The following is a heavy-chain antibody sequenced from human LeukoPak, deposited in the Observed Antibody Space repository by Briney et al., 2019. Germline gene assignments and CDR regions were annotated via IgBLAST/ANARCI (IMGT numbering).Heavy chain of an antibody. CDR3: ARGDCSGDCYHPLYY. V-gene: IGHV3-30*02. J-gene: IGHJ4*02. CDR2: IRHDESIK. Sequence: GGSLRLSCAASGFTFSTYPMHWVRQAPGQGLDWVAFIRHDESIKYYADSVKGRFTISRDNSKNTLYLQMNSLRTEDTAVYYCARGDCSGDCYHPLYYWGQGSLVTVSS. D-gene: IGHD2-21*02. CDR1: GFTFSTYP.